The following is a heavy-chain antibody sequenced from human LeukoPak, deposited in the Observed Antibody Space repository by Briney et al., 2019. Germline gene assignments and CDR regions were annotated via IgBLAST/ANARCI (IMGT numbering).Heavy chain of an antibody. J-gene: IGHJ5*02. D-gene: IGHD3-10*01. Sequence: SETLSLTCTVSGGSVSSGSYYWSWIRQPPGKGLEWIGYIYDSGNTNYSPSLKSRVTISVDTSKNQFSLKLSSVTAADTAVYYCASVLGFLYGAIWFDPWGQGTLVTVSS. V-gene: IGHV4-61*01. CDR2: IYDSGNT. CDR3: ASVLGFLYGAIWFDP. CDR1: GGSVSSGSYY.